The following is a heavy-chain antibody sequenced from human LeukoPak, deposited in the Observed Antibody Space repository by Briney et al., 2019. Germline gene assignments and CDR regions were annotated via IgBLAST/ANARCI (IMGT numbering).Heavy chain of an antibody. J-gene: IGHJ4*02. Sequence: PSETLSLTCTVSGGSISSYYWSWIRQPPGKGLEWIGYIYYSGSTNYNPSFKSRVTISVDTSKNQFSLKLSSVTAADTAVYYCAREDRDGYNFDYWGQGTLVTVSS. CDR1: GGSISSYY. CDR3: AREDRDGYNFDY. D-gene: IGHD5-24*01. V-gene: IGHV4-59*01. CDR2: IYYSGST.